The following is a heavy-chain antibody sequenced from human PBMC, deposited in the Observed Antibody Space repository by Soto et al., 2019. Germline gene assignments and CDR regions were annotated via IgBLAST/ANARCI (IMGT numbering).Heavy chain of an antibody. CDR2: INPNSGGT. CDR1: GYTFTGYY. Sequence: AASVKVSCKASGYTFTGYYMHWVRQAPGQGLEWMGWINPNSGGTNYAQKFQGWVTMTRDTSISTAYMELSRLRSDDTAVYYCARGAWGIAVAGTFDYWGQGTLVTVSS. CDR3: ARGAWGIAVAGTFDY. V-gene: IGHV1-2*04. J-gene: IGHJ4*02. D-gene: IGHD6-19*01.